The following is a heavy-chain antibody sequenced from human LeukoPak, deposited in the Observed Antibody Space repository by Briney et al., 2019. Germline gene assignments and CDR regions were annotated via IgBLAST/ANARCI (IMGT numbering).Heavy chain of an antibody. J-gene: IGHJ4*02. CDR1: GGSFSGYY. CDR3: ARLIYHSSGYYSDY. V-gene: IGHV4-34*01. D-gene: IGHD3-22*01. Sequence: SETLSLTCAVYGGSFSGYYWSWIRQPPGKGLEWIGEINHSGSTDYNPSLKSRVTISVDTSKNQFSLILSSVTAADTAMYYCARLIYHSSGYYSDYWGQGTLVTVSS. CDR2: INHSGST.